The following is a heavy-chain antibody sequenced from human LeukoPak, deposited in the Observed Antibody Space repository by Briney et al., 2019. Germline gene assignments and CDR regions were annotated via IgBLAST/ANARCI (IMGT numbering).Heavy chain of an antibody. Sequence: SETLSLTCTVSGGSISSGSYYWSWIRQPAGKGLEWIGRIYTSGSTNYNPSLKSRVTISVDTSKNQSSLKLSSVTAADTAVYYCARSGSYLFWYFDLWGRGTLVTVSS. V-gene: IGHV4-61*02. D-gene: IGHD1-26*01. CDR2: IYTSGST. J-gene: IGHJ2*01. CDR3: ARSGSYLFWYFDL. CDR1: GGSISSGSYY.